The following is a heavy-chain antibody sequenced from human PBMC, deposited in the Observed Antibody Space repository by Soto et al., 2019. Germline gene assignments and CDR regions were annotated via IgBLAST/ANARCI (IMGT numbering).Heavy chain of an antibody. J-gene: IGHJ6*02. V-gene: IGHV3-23*01. D-gene: IGHD3-22*01. Sequence: LGGSLRLSCAASGFTFSSYAMSWVRQAPGKGLEWVSAISGSGGSTYYADSVKGRFTISRDNSKNTLYLQMNSLRAEDTAVYYCAKDAPDSSGYWPYYYYYGMDVWGQGTTVTVSS. CDR2: ISGSGGST. CDR1: GFTFSSYA. CDR3: AKDAPDSSGYWPYYYYYGMDV.